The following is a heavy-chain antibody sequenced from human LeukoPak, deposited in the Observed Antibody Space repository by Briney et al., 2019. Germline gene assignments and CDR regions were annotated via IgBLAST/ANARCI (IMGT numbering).Heavy chain of an antibody. CDR2: ISSSSSYI. V-gene: IGHV3-21*01. D-gene: IGHD4-17*01. CDR3: ARDPHSYGDPTAHNSEEGY. J-gene: IGHJ4*02. Sequence: GGSLRLSCAASGFTFSSYSMNWVRQAPGKGLEWVSSISSSSSYIYYADSVKGRFTISRDNSKNTLYLQMNSLRAEDTAVYYCARDPHSYGDPTAHNSEEGYWGQGTLVTVSS. CDR1: GFTFSSYS.